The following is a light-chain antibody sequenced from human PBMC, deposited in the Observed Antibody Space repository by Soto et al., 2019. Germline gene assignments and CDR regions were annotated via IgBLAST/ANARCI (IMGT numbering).Light chain of an antibody. CDR2: EVR. J-gene: IGLJ1*01. CDR3: SSYRGGSTYV. V-gene: IGLV2-14*01. Sequence: QSALTQPASVSGSPGQSITISCTGTSSDVGGYEYVSWYQQHPGKAPKLMIYEVRDRPSGVSSRFPGSKSGNTASLTISGLQAEDEADYYCSSYRGGSTYVFGTGTKVTVL. CDR1: SSDVGGYEY.